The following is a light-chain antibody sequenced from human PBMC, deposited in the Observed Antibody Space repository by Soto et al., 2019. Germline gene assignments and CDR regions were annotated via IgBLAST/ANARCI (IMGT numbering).Light chain of an antibody. CDR1: QSVISSY. V-gene: IGKV3-20*01. CDR2: DTS. CDR3: QQYSKSPWT. J-gene: IGKJ1*01. Sequence: EIVLTQAPGTLSLSPGERATLSCRASQSVISSYLAWYQQKPGQAPRLLFYDTSSRATGIPDRFSGSVSGTDFTLTISRQEAEDFAVYYCQQYSKSPWTFGQGTMVEIK.